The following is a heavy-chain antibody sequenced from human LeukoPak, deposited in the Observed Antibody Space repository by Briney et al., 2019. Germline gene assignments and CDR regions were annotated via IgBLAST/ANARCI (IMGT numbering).Heavy chain of an antibody. CDR2: INHSGST. D-gene: IGHD3-10*01. V-gene: IGHV4-4*02. CDR1: GDSISNGNW. Sequence: SETLSLTCTVSGDSISNGNWWNWVRLPPGKGLDWIGEINHSGSTNYNPSLKSRVTISVDTSKNQFSLKLSSVTAADTAVYYCARALREGSGSYYTHAFDIWGQGTMVTVSS. CDR3: ARALREGSGSYYTHAFDI. J-gene: IGHJ3*02.